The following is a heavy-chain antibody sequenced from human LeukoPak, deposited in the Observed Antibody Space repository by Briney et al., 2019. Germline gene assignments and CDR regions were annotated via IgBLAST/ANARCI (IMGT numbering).Heavy chain of an antibody. J-gene: IGHJ4*02. CDR1: GFTFSNYA. D-gene: IGHD1-26*01. V-gene: IGHV3-23*01. CDR3: AKDMEVGATTYIWDY. CDR2: ISGSGATT. Sequence: GGSLRLSCAASGFTFSNYAMTWVRQAPGKGLEWGSHISGSGATTYYADSVKGRFTISRDNSKNTLYLQMNSLRAEDTAVYYCAKDMEVGATTYIWDYWGQGTLVTVSS.